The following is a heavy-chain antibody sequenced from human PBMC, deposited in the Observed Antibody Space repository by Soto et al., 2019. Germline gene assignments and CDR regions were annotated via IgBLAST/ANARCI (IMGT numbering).Heavy chain of an antibody. J-gene: IGHJ6*02. CDR3: ARDGFASGGPWRGMDV. Sequence: ASVKVSCKTSGYTFTVNFIHWARQAPGQGLEWMGWVNPNSGVTKYAQRFQGRVTMTRDKSITTAYMELSSLTSDDTALYYCARDGFASGGPWRGMDVWGQGTTVTVSS. V-gene: IGHV1-2*02. D-gene: IGHD1-26*01. CDR1: GYTFTVNF. CDR2: VNPNSGVT.